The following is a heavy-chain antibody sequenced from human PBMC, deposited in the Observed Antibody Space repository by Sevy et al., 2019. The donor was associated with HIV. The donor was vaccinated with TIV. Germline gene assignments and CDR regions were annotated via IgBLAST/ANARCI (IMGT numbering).Heavy chain of an antibody. CDR1: GLSVSDNY. V-gene: IGHV3-66*01. CDR2: IYSEGRT. CDR3: ARDRYYDASGYYYYYYGMDV. J-gene: IGHJ6*02. D-gene: IGHD3-22*01. Sequence: GGSLRLSCAASGLSVSDNYMNWVRQAPGKGLELVSVIYSEGRTYYPDSVKGRFGIPRDNSKNTLFLHMKSLRPEDTAVYYCARDRYYDASGYYYYYYGMDVWGQGTTVTVSS.